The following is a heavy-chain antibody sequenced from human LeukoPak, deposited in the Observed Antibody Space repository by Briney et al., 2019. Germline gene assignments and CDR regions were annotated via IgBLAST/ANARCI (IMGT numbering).Heavy chain of an antibody. CDR3: ARQSRFSGYFDY. Sequence: SGTLSLTCAVYGGSFSGYYWSWIRQPPGKGLEWIGEINHSGSTNYNPSLKSRVTISVDTSKNQFSLKLSSVTAADTAVYYCARQSRFSGYFDYWGQGTLVTVSS. CDR2: INHSGST. CDR1: GGSFSGYY. D-gene: IGHD3-10*01. J-gene: IGHJ4*02. V-gene: IGHV4-34*01.